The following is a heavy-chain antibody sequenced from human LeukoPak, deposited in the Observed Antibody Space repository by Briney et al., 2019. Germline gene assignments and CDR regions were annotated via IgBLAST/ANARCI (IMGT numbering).Heavy chain of an antibody. D-gene: IGHD3-3*01. J-gene: IGHJ4*02. CDR3: TRVDRAEEFLEWLFDY. V-gene: IGHV3-49*02. CDR2: LRDKVYGATT. CDR1: ESNCTHYD. Sequence: PRHSVAASESNCTHYDIHWIGHEPGQWLAWIGFLRDKVYGATTEYAASVKGRFTISRDDSKSVAYLQMNSLKTEDTAVYYCTRVDRAEEFLEWLFDYWGQGTLVTVSS.